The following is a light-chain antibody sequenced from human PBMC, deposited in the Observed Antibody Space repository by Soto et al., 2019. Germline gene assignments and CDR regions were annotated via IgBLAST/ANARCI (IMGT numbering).Light chain of an antibody. CDR1: SSDVGYYNL. J-gene: IGLJ2*01. CDR2: EGS. V-gene: IGLV2-23*01. Sequence: QSALTQPASVSGSPGQSITISCTGTSSDVGYYNLVSWYQQHPGEAPQLMMYEGSKRPSGVSNRFSGSKSGNTASLTISGLQAEDEADYYCCSYAGSSTLVFGGGTKLTVL. CDR3: CSYAGSSTLV.